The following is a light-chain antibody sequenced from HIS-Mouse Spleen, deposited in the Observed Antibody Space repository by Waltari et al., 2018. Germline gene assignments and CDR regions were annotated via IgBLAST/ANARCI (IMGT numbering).Light chain of an antibody. CDR3: QSADSSGTNWV. CDR2: KDS. J-gene: IGLJ3*02. CDR1: ALPKQY. V-gene: IGLV3-25*03. Sequence: SYELTQPPSVSVSPGQTARITCSGDALPKQYAYWYQQKPGQAPVLVIYKDSERPSGIPEGFPGSSSGTTVTLTISGVQAEDEADYYCQSADSSGTNWVFGGGTKLTVL.